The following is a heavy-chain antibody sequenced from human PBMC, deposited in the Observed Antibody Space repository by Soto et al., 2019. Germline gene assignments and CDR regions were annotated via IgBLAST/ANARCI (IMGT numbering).Heavy chain of an antibody. CDR3: FILYGAARRGFDY. J-gene: IGHJ4*02. D-gene: IGHD2-8*01. CDR1: GYTFTRYT. V-gene: IGHV5-51*01. CDR2: IYPGDSET. Sequence: KVSCKASGYTFTRYTMNWVRQMPGKGLEWMGIIYPGDSETRYSPSFQGQVTISVDKSKNTAYLHWSSLKAPDTAIYYCFILYGAARRGFDYWGPGTLVTVSS.